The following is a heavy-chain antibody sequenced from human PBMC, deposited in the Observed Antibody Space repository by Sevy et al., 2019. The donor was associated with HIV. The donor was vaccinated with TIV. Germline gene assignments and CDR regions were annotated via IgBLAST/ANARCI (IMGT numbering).Heavy chain of an antibody. CDR2: VSSAGSTI. V-gene: IGHV3-48*01. CDR3: AREDHTSTWNWFDP. CDR1: GFTFSSYS. J-gene: IGHJ5*02. Sequence: GGSLRLSCAASGFTFSSYSMNWVRQAPEKGLEWISYVSSAGSTIYYADSVKGRFTISRDNAMNSLYLQMNSLGAEDTAVYYCAREDHTSTWNWFDPWGRGTLVTVSS. D-gene: IGHD6-13*01.